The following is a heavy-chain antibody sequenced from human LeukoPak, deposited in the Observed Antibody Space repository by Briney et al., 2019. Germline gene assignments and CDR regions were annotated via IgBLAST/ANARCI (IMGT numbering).Heavy chain of an antibody. CDR3: AKPIVVVPAAIRDGVDY. Sequence: GGSLRLSCAASGFTFSSYAMSWVRQAPGKGLEWVSAISGSGGSTYYADSVKGRFTISRDNSKNTLYLQMNSLRAEDTAVYYCAKPIVVVPAAIRDGVDYWGQGTLVTASS. V-gene: IGHV3-23*01. J-gene: IGHJ4*02. CDR1: GFTFSSYA. D-gene: IGHD2-2*02. CDR2: ISGSGGST.